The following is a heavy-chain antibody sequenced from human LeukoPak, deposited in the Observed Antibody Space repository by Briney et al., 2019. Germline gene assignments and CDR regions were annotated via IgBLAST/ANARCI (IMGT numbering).Heavy chain of an antibody. J-gene: IGHJ5*02. CDR3: ARDPRSAMVRGVKKNWFDP. CDR2: IKQDGSEK. V-gene: IGHV3-7*01. D-gene: IGHD3-10*01. Sequence: GGSLRLSCAASGFTFSSYWMSWVRQAPGKGLEWVANIKQDGSEKSYVDSVKGRFTISRDNAKNSLYLQMNSLRAEDTAVYYCARDPRSAMVRGVKKNWFDPWGQGTLVTVSS. CDR1: GFTFSSYW.